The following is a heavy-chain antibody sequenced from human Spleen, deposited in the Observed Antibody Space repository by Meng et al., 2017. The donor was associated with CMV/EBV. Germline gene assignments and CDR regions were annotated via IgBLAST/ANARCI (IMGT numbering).Heavy chain of an antibody. CDR2: ISSSGSTI. CDR3: TRRSRYGDF. D-gene: IGHD4-17*01. CDR1: GFTFSSYW. Sequence: GESLKISCAASGFTFSSYWMNWVRQAPGKGLEWGSYISSSGSTIYYADSVKGRFTISRDNAKNSLCLQMNSLRAEDTAIYYCTRRSRYGDFWGQGTLVTVSS. J-gene: IGHJ4*02. V-gene: IGHV3-48*04.